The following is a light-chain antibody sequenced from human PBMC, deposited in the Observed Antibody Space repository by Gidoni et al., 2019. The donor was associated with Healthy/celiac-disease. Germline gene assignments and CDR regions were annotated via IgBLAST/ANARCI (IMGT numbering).Light chain of an antibody. CDR2: AAS. J-gene: IGKJ5*01. CDR1: HGISNY. V-gene: IGKV1-27*01. CDR3: QKYNSAPL. Sequence: QMTQSPASLSAPVGDRVTIICRASHGISNYFAWYQQKPGKVPKLLISAASTLQSGVPSRFSGSGSGTDFTLTSSSLQPEDVATYYCQKYNSAPLFGQGTRLEIK.